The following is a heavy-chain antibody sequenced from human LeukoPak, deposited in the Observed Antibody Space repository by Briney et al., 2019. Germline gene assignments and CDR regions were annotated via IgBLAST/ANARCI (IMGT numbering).Heavy chain of an antibody. D-gene: IGHD3-10*01. V-gene: IGHV3-30*04. J-gene: IGHJ4*02. CDR1: GFTFSSYA. CDR2: ISYDGSNK. Sequence: GRSLRLSCAASGFTFSSYAMHWVRQAPGKGLEWVAVISYDGSNKYYADSVKGRFTISRDNSKNTLFLQMNSLTAEDTAVYYCTTPLDEGRDSGGGIGIDYWGQGTLVTVSS. CDR3: TTPLDEGRDSGGGIGIDY.